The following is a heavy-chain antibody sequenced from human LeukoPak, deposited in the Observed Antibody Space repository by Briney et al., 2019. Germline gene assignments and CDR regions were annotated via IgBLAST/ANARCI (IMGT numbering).Heavy chain of an antibody. CDR1: GGSISSSSYY. CDR2: IYYSGTT. CDR3: ARRTAVAGYLFDY. J-gene: IGHJ4*02. D-gene: IGHD6-19*01. Sequence: SETLSLTCTVSGGSISSSSYYWGWIRQPPGKVPEWIGNIYYSGTTYYNPSLKSRVTISVDTSKNQFSLKVSSVTAADTAVYYCARRTAVAGYLFDYWGQGTLVTVSS. V-gene: IGHV4-39*01.